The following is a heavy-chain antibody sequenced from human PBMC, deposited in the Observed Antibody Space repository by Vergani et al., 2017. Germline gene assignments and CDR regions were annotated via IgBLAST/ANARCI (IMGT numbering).Heavy chain of an antibody. Sequence: QVQLQESGPGLVKPSETLTLTCDVSDSSIMTNPYWGWFRQSPGKGLEWIGCIHHSGDTHYNSSLKSRVSISIVSSSKFSLSLTSLTAADTAIYYCAIHRGSGGYFPSSSFCGMDVWGHGTTVTVSS. CDR1: DSSIMTNPY. CDR2: IHHSGDT. CDR3: AIHRGSGGYFPSSSFCGMDV. V-gene: IGHV4-38-2*01. D-gene: IGHD3-10*01. J-gene: IGHJ6*02.